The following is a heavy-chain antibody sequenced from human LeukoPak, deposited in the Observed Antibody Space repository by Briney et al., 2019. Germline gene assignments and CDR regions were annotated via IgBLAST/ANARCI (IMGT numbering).Heavy chain of an antibody. V-gene: IGHV3-11*01. Sequence: GGSLRLSCAASGFTFSDYYMSWIPQAPGKGLEWVSYINSSGTSIYHAESVKGRFTIYRDNAKNSMYLQMNSLRGEDTAVYYSAGLGLSSTWRPAHFDYWGQGTLVTVSS. CDR2: INSSGTSI. CDR3: AGLGLSSTWRPAHFDY. D-gene: IGHD6-13*01. J-gene: IGHJ4*02. CDR1: GFTFSDYY.